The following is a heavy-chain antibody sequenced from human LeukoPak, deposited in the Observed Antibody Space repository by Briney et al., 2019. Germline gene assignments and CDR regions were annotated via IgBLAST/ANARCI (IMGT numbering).Heavy chain of an antibody. Sequence: PGGSLRLSCEVSGFPFTLYNMNWVRQAPGKGLEWLSYISSSTNTIYYADSVKGRFTISRDNSKNTLYLQMNSLRAEDTAVYYCAKDRYNSSWGYMDVWGKGTTVTVSS. CDR2: ISSSTNTI. V-gene: IGHV3-48*01. CDR1: GFPFTLYN. CDR3: AKDRYNSSWGYMDV. D-gene: IGHD6-6*01. J-gene: IGHJ6*03.